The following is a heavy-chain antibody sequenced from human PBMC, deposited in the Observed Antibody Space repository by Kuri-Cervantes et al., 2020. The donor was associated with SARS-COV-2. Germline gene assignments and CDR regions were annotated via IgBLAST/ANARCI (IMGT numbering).Heavy chain of an antibody. J-gene: IGHJ4*02. Sequence: SETLSLTCAVYGGSFSGYYWSWIRQPPGKGLEWIGEINHSGSTNYNPSLKSRVTISVDTSKNQFSLKLSSVTAADRAVYYCARYLYSSGSYYNSYYFDYWGQGTLVTVSS. CDR1: GGSFSGYY. CDR3: ARYLYSSGSYYNSYYFDY. D-gene: IGHD3-10*01. V-gene: IGHV4-34*01. CDR2: INHSGST.